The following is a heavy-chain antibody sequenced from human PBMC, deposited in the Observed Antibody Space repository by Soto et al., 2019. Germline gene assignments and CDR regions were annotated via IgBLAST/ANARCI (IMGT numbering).Heavy chain of an antibody. V-gene: IGHV3-30-3*01. J-gene: IGHJ6*02. Sequence: GGSLRLSCAASGFTFSSYAMHWVRQAPGKGLEWVAVISYDGSNKYYADSVKGRFTISRDNSKNTLYLQMNSLRAEDTAVYYCAREWVELRPLRAHALFKNYGMDVWGQGTTVTVSS. CDR1: GFTFSSYA. CDR3: AREWVELRPLRAHALFKNYGMDV. D-gene: IGHD1-7*01. CDR2: ISYDGSNK.